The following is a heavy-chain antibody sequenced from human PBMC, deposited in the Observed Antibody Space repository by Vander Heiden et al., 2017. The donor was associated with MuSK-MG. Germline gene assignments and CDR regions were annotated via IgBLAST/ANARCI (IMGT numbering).Heavy chain of an antibody. CDR1: GGSISSYY. D-gene: IGHD3-9*01. J-gene: IGHJ3*02. CDR3: ARDPGDYDILTGYTAWAFDI. Sequence: QVQLQESGPGLVKPSETLSLTCTVSGGSISSYYWSWIRQPPGKGLEWIGYIYYSGSTNYNPSLKSRVTRSVDTSKNQFSLKLSSVTAADTAVYYCARDPGDYDILTGYTAWAFDIWGQGTMVTVSS. CDR2: IYYSGST. V-gene: IGHV4-59*01.